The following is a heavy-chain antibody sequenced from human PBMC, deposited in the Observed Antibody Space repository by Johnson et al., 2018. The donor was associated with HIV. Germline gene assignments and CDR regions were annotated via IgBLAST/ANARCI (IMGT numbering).Heavy chain of an antibody. J-gene: IGHJ3*02. CDR1: GFTFSSYE. Sequence: VLLVESGGGLVQPGGSLRLSCAASGFTFSSYEMNWVRQAPGKGLEWLSYISSSGTIIYHADSVKGRFTISRDNAKNSLYLQMNSLKIEDTAVYYCTTDITMIVVGPDGFDIWGQGTMVTVSS. D-gene: IGHD3-22*01. CDR2: ISSSGTII. V-gene: IGHV3-48*03. CDR3: TTDITMIVVGPDGFDI.